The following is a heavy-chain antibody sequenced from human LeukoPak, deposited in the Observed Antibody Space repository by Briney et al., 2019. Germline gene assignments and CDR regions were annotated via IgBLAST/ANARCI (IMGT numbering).Heavy chain of an antibody. Sequence: ESSETLSLTCAVYGGSFSGYYWSWIRQPPGKGLEWIGEINHSGSTNYNPSLKSRVTISVDTSKNQFSLKLSSVTAADTAVYYCARVDSGVDYWGQGTLVTVSS. J-gene: IGHJ4*02. CDR3: ARVDSGVDY. D-gene: IGHD6-25*01. CDR1: GGSFSGYY. V-gene: IGHV4-34*01. CDR2: INHSGST.